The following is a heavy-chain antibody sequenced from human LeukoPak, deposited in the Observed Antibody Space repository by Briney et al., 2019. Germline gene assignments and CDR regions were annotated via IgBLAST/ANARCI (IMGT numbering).Heavy chain of an antibody. Sequence: ASVKVSCKASGYTFTAHDIFWVRQAAGQGLEWMGWMNPKSGSTAYAQKVQGRVTFTRNTSITTAYLDLTNLRYEDTAMYYCARGRQMSINWYFDLWGRGTQVTVAS. CDR1: GYTFTAHD. J-gene: IGHJ2*01. CDR2: MNPKSGST. D-gene: IGHD3-10*01. V-gene: IGHV1-8*03. CDR3: ARGRQMSINWYFDL.